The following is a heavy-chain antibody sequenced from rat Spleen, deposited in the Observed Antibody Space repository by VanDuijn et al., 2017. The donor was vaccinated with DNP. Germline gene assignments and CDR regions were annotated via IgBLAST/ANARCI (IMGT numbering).Heavy chain of an antibody. V-gene: IGHV2-1*01. Sequence: QVQLKESGPGLVQPSQTLSLTCTVSGFSLPSSSVHGVRQPPGKGLAWVGAIWSGGSTDYNSGLKSRLSISRDTSKSQVFLKMNSLQTEDTAIYFCTRDYYTSSFVYWGQGTLVSVSS. CDR2: IWSGGST. D-gene: IGHD1-2*01. CDR3: TRDYYTSSFVY. J-gene: IGHJ3*01. CDR1: GFSLPSSS.